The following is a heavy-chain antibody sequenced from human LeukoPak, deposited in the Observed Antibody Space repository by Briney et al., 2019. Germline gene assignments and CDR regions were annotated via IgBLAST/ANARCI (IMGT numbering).Heavy chain of an antibody. J-gene: IGHJ4*02. CDR3: AKPGPSYYDSSGYYPDY. CDR1: GFTFSSYG. CDR2: ISYDGSNK. V-gene: IGHV3-30*18. Sequence: PGRSLRLSCAASGFTFSSYGMHWVRRAPGKGLEWVAVISYDGSNKYYADSVKGRFTISRDNSKNTLYLQMNSLRAEDTAVYYCAKPGPSYYDSSGYYPDYWGQGTLVTVSS. D-gene: IGHD3-22*01.